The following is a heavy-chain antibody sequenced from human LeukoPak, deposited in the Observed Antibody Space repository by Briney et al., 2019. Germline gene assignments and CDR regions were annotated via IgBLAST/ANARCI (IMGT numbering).Heavy chain of an antibody. Sequence: DPSETLSLTCTVSGGSISSYYWSWIRQPAGKGLEWIGRIDTSGSTNYNPSLKSRVTMSVDTSKNQFSLKLSSVTAADTAVYYCARDLDSSGWYFGPGGDAFDIWGQGTMVTVSS. CDR3: ARDLDSSGWYFGPGGDAFDI. D-gene: IGHD6-19*01. CDR2: IDTSGST. CDR1: GGSISSYY. V-gene: IGHV4-4*07. J-gene: IGHJ3*02.